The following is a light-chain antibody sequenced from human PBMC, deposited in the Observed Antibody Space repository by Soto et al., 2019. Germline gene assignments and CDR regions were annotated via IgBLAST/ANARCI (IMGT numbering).Light chain of an antibody. Sequence: EIVMTQSPATLSVSPGERATLSCRASQSVSSNLAWYQQKRGQAPRLLIYGASTRATGTPARFSGSGSGTEFTLAISSLQSEDFAVYFCQQYNEWLTFGGGTKVEIK. CDR1: QSVSSN. V-gene: IGKV3-15*01. CDR2: GAS. J-gene: IGKJ4*01. CDR3: QQYNEWLT.